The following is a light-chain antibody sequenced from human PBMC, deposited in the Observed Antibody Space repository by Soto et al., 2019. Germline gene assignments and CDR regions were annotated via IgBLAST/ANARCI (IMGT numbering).Light chain of an antibody. V-gene: IGKV3-15*01. CDR2: DAS. CDR3: QQYDKWPGT. J-gene: IGKJ1*01. CDR1: ENIDNN. Sequence: DIVVKQFPAPLSVSPGLRATLSCRARENIDNNLAWYQQKPGQSPTLLIYDASTRTSGLPARVSGSGSGAAFNLTISRLQSEDFAVYYCQQYDKWPGTFGQGTKVDIK.